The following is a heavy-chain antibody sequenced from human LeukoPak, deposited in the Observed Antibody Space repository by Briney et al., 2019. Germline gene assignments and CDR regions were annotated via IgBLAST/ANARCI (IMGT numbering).Heavy chain of an antibody. Sequence: GGSLRLSCVASGFTFADHVFHWIRQVPGKGLEWLAFISEDDDTYYADSVQGRFTISRDNSKNSLYFELLSLTTDDAALYYCVKEASDPYFFDFWGQGTLVTVSS. CDR3: VKEASDPYFFDF. V-gene: IGHV3-43*02. CDR1: GFTFADHV. J-gene: IGHJ4*02. CDR2: ISEDDDT.